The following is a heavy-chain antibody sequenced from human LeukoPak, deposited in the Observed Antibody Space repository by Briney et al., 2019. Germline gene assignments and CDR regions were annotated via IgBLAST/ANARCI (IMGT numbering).Heavy chain of an antibody. CDR1: GLTFSDYA. V-gene: IGHV3-23*01. J-gene: IGHJ4*02. D-gene: IGHD3-10*01. CDR2: ISGSGGST. CDR3: AKDQFTMVRGVIYY. Sequence: PGGSLRLSCAASGLTFSDYAMSWVRQAPGKGLEWVSAISGSGGSTYYADSVKGRFTISRDNSKNTLYLQMNSLRAEDTAVYYCAKDQFTMVRGVIYYWGQGTLVTVSS.